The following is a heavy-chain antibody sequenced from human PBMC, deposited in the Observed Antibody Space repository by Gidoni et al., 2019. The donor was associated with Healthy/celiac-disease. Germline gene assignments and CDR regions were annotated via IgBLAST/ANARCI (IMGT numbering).Heavy chain of an antibody. CDR1: GFTFSSYW. D-gene: IGHD3-10*01. V-gene: IGHV3-7*01. Sequence: RLSCAASGFTFSSYWMSWVRQAPGKGLEWVANIKQDGSEKYYVDSVKGRFTISRDNAKNSLYLQMNSLRAEDTAVYYCARELWFGVKTLPDYWGQGTLVTVSS. CDR2: IKQDGSEK. CDR3: ARELWFGVKTLPDY. J-gene: IGHJ4*02.